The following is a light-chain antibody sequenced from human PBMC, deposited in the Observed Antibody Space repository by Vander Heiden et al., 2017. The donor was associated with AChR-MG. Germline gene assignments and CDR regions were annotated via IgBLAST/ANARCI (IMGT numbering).Light chain of an antibody. CDR1: QSVSSTH. Sequence: EVVLTQSTGTLSLSPGARATLSCRASQSVSSTHLAWYQQKPGQAPRLLIYGSSSRATGIPDRFSGSGSGTDLTLTISRLEPEDFAVYYCQQYGSSPITFGQGTRLEMK. CDR2: GSS. J-gene: IGKJ5*01. CDR3: QQYGSSPIT. V-gene: IGKV3-20*01.